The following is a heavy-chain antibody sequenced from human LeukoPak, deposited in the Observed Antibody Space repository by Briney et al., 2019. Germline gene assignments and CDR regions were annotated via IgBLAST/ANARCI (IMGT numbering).Heavy chain of an antibody. D-gene: IGHD6-13*01. V-gene: IGHV3-7*03. CDR1: GFTFSSYW. CDR2: IKQDGSEK. Sequence: GGSLRLSCAASGFTFSSYWMSWVRQAPGKGLEWVANIKQDGSEKYYVDSVKGRFTISRDNAKNSLYLQMNSLRAEDTAVYYCAKKARVDSSSWEYYFDHWGQGTLVTVSS. CDR3: AKKARVDSSSWEYYFDH. J-gene: IGHJ4*02.